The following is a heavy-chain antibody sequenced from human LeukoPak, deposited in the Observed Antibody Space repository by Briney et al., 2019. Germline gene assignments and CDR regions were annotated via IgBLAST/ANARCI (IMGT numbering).Heavy chain of an antibody. CDR2: INPSVGST. V-gene: IGHV1-46*04. CDR1: GYTFTSYY. D-gene: IGHD2-2*01. Sequence: GASVKVSCKASGYTFTSYYMHWVRQAPGQGLEWMGIINPSVGSTSYAQKLQGRVTMTRDTSTSTVYMEMSSLRSEDTAVYYCARSGRYCSSTSCYVGNWFDPWGQGTLVTVSS. J-gene: IGHJ5*02. CDR3: ARSGRYCSSTSCYVGNWFDP.